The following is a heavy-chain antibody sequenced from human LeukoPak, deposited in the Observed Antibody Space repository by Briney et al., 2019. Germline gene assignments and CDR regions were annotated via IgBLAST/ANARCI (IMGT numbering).Heavy chain of an antibody. CDR3: ARDRSGYYPPLPFDY. CDR1: GFTFNTYT. J-gene: IGHJ4*02. D-gene: IGHD3-3*01. Sequence: PGGSLRLSCAASGFTFNTYTMNWVRQAPGKGLEWVSSISTSSSYIYYADSVKGRFTISRDNAKNSLYLQMNSLRAEDTAVYYCARDRSGYYPPLPFDYWGQGTLVTVSS. V-gene: IGHV3-21*01. CDR2: ISTSSSYI.